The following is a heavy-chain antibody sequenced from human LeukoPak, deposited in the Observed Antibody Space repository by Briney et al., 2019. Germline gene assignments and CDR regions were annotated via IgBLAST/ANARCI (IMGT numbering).Heavy chain of an antibody. CDR1: GGSISSRSYY. Sequence: SETLSLTCTVSGGSISSRSYYWGWIRQPPGKGLEWIGSIYYSGSTYYNPSLKSLVTISVDTSKNQFSLKLSSVTAADTAVYYCARAYSSGWYPIPHFDYWGQGTLVTVSS. D-gene: IGHD6-19*01. CDR3: ARAYSSGWYPIPHFDY. J-gene: IGHJ4*02. CDR2: IYYSGST. V-gene: IGHV4-39*07.